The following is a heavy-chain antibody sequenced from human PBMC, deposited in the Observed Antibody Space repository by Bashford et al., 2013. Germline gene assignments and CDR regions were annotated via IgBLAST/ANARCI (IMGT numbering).Heavy chain of an antibody. J-gene: IGHJ6*03. CDR3: ARDPSSSSLDYYYYMDV. CDR1: GYTFTGYY. D-gene: IGHD6-6*01. V-gene: IGHV1-2*02. CDR2: INPNSGGT. Sequence: ASVKVSCKASGYTFTGYYMHWVRQAPGQGLEWMGWINPNSGGTNYAQKFQGRVTMTRDTSISTAYMELSRLRSDDTAVYYCARDPSSSSLDYYYYMDVWGQKGPRSPSP.